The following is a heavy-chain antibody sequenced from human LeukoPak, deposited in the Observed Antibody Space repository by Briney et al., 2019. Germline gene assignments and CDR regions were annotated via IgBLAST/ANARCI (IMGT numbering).Heavy chain of an antibody. V-gene: IGHV4-34*01. J-gene: IGHJ4*02. CDR1: GGSFSGYY. CDR3: ARGPRRVAATKVYFDC. CDR2: INHSGST. Sequence: PSETLSLTCAVYGGSFSGYYWNWIRQPPGKGLEWIGEINHSGSTNCNPSLKSRVTISVDTSKNQFSLKLSSVTAADTAVYYCARGPRRVAATKVYFDCWGQGTPVTVSS. D-gene: IGHD2-15*01.